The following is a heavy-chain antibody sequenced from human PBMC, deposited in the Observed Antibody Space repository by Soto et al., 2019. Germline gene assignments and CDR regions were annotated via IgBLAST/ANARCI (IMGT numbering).Heavy chain of an antibody. CDR3: ARDIRGYSRAFDY. J-gene: IGHJ4*02. V-gene: IGHV4-61*01. CDR1: GDSVSSDSYY. Sequence: KTSETLSLTCSVSGDSVSSDSYYWTWIRQPPGKGLEWMGYVSSSGRTNYNPSLKSRVIISLDTSSNQFSLELTSVTAADTAIYCCARDIRGYSRAFDYWGQGTLVTVSS. CDR2: VSSSGRT. D-gene: IGHD5-18*01.